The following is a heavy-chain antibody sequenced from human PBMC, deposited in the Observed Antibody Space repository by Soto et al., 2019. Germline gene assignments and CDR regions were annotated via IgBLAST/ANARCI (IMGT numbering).Heavy chain of an antibody. CDR2: IWYDGSNK. CDR3: GLYCSSSSCPEGFY. CDR1: GFTFSSYG. V-gene: IGHV3-33*01. Sequence: GGSLRLSCAGSGFTFSSYGMHWVRQAPGKGLEWVAVIWYDGSNKEYADSVKGRFTISRDNSKNTLYLQMNSLRAEDTAVYYCGLYCSSSSCPEGFYWGQGTLVTVSS. J-gene: IGHJ4*02. D-gene: IGHD2-2*01.